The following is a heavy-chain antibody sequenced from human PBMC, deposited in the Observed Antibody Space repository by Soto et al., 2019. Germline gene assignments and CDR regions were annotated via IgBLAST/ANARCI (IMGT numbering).Heavy chain of an antibody. V-gene: IGHV3-11*01. J-gene: IGHJ4*02. CDR1: GFTFSDYY. Sequence: QVHLMESGGGLVKPGGSLRLSCAGSGFTFSDYYMTWIRQAPGKGLEWVSYINTLSSAIYYADSVKGRFTISSDNAKNSLYLQMNSLRAEDTAVYYCARRLQWQLRPLDSWGRGTLVTVSS. CDR2: INTLSSAI. D-gene: IGHD6-19*01. CDR3: ARRLQWQLRPLDS.